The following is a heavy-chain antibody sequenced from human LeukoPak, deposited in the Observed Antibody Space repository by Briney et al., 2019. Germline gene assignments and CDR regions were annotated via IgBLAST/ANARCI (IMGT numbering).Heavy chain of an antibody. J-gene: IGHJ6*03. Sequence: PSETVSLTCAVSGYSISSGYYWGCIRQPPGKGLERIGSIYHSGSTYYNPSLKSRVTISVDTSKNQFSLKQSSVTAADTAVYYCARHGPNDYSNYLMVGRPKYYYNYMDVWGKGTPVTVSS. CDR1: GYSISSGYY. V-gene: IGHV4-38-2*01. CDR2: IYHSGST. CDR3: ARHGPNDYSNYLMVGRPKYYYNYMDV. D-gene: IGHD4-11*01.